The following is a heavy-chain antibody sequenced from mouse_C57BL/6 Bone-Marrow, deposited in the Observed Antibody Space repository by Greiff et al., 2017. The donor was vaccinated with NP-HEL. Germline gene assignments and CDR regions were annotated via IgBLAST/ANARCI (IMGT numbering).Heavy chain of an antibody. Sequence: EVKLVESGPGMVKPSQSLSLTCTVTGYSITSGYDWHWIRHFPGNKLEWMGYISYSGSTNYNPSLKSRISITPDTSKNHFFLKLNSVTTEDTATYYCARRANWYYAMDYWGQGTSVTVSS. D-gene: IGHD4-1*01. J-gene: IGHJ4*01. V-gene: IGHV3-1*01. CDR1: GYSITSGYD. CDR3: ARRANWYYAMDY. CDR2: ISYSGST.